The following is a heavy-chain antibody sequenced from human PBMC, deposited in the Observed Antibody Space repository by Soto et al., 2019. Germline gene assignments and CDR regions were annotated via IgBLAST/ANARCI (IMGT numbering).Heavy chain of an antibody. D-gene: IGHD5-18*01. Sequence: SETLSLTCTVSGGSISSGGYYWSWIRQHPGKGLEWIGYIYYSGSTYYNPSLKSRVTISVDTSKNQFSLKLSSVTAADTAVYYCARRRPRNLWLPRSGYFDYWGQGTLVTSPQ. CDR3: ARRRPRNLWLPRSGYFDY. J-gene: IGHJ4*02. CDR1: GGSISSGGYY. CDR2: IYYSGST. V-gene: IGHV4-31*03.